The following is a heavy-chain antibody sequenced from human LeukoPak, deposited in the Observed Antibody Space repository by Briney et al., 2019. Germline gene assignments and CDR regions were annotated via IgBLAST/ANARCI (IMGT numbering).Heavy chain of an antibody. J-gene: IGHJ6*02. Sequence: GGSLRLSCAASGFTFSSYGMHWVRQAPGKGLEWVAVISYDGSNKYYADSVKDRFTISRDNSKNTLFMQMNSLRDEDTALYYCAKYVGQSGSNYYGLDVWGQGTAVTVSS. CDR1: GFTFSSYG. D-gene: IGHD1-26*01. CDR3: AKYVGQSGSNYYGLDV. V-gene: IGHV3-30*18. CDR2: ISYDGSNK.